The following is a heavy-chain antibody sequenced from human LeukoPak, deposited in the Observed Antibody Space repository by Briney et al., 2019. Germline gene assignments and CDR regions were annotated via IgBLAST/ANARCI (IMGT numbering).Heavy chain of an antibody. J-gene: IGHJ4*02. CDR1: GFTFSDSG. V-gene: IGHV3-73*01. Sequence: GGSLKLSCAASGFTFSDSGIHWVRQAAGKGLEWVGRIRNKAKKYATGYGASVRGRFTISRDDSKNKAYLQMNSLKTEDTAVYYRTRHGPSGTIDDFDLWGQGALVTVSS. CDR3: TRHGPSGTIDDFDL. D-gene: IGHD1-14*01. CDR2: IRNKAKKYAT.